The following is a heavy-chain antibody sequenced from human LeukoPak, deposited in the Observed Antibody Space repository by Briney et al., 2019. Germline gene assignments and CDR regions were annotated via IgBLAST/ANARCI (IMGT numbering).Heavy chain of an antibody. V-gene: IGHV4-30-4*01. J-gene: IGHJ4*02. CDR2: IYYSGST. CDR3: ARDSMATIRFDY. CDR1: GGSISSGDYY. D-gene: IGHD5-24*01. Sequence: NPSETLSLTCTVSGGSISSGDYYWSWIRQPPGKGLEWIGYIYYSGSTYYNPSLKSRVTISVDTSKNQFSLKLSSVTAADTAVYYCARDSMATIRFDYWGQGTLVTVSS.